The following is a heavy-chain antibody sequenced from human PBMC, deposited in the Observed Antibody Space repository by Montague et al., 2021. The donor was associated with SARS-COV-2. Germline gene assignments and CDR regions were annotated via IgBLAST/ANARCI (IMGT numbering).Heavy chain of an antibody. Sequence: SLRLSCAASGFTFRNSWMSWVRQAPGKGLEWVADIKTDGSDKNYADSVKGRFTISRDKAESSLYLQMNSLRVEDTAIYYCTGENWGFDSWGRGTLVGVSS. CDR3: TGENWGFDS. CDR2: IKTDGSDK. V-gene: IGHV3-7*01. J-gene: IGHJ4*02. D-gene: IGHD3-16*01. CDR1: GFTFRNSW.